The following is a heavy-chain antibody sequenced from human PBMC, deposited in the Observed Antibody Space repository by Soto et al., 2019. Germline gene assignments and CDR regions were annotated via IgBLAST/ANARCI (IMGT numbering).Heavy chain of an antibody. CDR3: ARGPDRSGFYLFDY. D-gene: IGHD3-22*01. CDR1: GGTFSNHV. J-gene: IGHJ4*02. Sequence: QVQLVQSGAEVRKPGSSVKVSCKASGGTFSNHVVSWVRQAPGQGPEWMGGIIPLSGTTNYVQKFQGRVTITADESMTTTYMELSSLRYEDTAVYYCARGPDRSGFYLFDYWGQGTLVTVSS. V-gene: IGHV1-69*01. CDR2: IIPLSGTT.